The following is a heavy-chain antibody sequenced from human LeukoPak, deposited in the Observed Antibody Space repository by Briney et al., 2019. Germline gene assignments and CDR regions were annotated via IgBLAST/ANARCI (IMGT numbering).Heavy chain of an antibody. J-gene: IGHJ4*02. Sequence: SETLSLTCSVSGGPISMTTYYWGWVRQPPGKGLEWIGNVFYTGTTYYTPSLRSRLTISVDTYKNEFSMRLTSVSAADTAVYYCARESTHYDSSGYYIDLRYWGQGTLVTVSS. CDR3: ARESTHYDSSGYYIDLRY. CDR2: VFYTGTT. D-gene: IGHD3-22*01. CDR1: GGPISMTTYY. V-gene: IGHV4-39*07.